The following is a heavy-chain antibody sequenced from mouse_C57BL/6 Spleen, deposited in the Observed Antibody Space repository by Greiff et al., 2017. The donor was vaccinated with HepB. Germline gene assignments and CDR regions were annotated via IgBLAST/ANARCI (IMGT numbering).Heavy chain of an antibody. D-gene: IGHD1-1*01. V-gene: IGHV2-5*01. CDR1: GFSLTSYG. Sequence: VKLVESGPGLVQPSQSLSITCTVSGFSLTSYGVHWVRQSPGKGLEWLGVIWRGGSTDYNAAFMSRLSITKDNSKSQVFFKMNSLQADDTAIYYCAKNHYYGSSRYFDVWGTGTTVTVSS. CDR3: AKNHYYGSSRYFDV. CDR2: IWRGGST. J-gene: IGHJ1*03.